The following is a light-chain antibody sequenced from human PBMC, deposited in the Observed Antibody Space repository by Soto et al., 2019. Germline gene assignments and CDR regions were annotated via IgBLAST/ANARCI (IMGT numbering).Light chain of an antibody. CDR1: QNVRSY. V-gene: IGKV3-11*01. Sequence: EMVLTQTPATLALSAGESVILSRRASQNVRSYLAWYQQKPGQALRLLIYDAANRATGIPARFSGSGSGTDFTLTISSLEPEDFAVYYCQQRSNWPPTFGGGSNVDIK. CDR3: QQRSNWPPT. J-gene: IGKJ4*01. CDR2: DAA.